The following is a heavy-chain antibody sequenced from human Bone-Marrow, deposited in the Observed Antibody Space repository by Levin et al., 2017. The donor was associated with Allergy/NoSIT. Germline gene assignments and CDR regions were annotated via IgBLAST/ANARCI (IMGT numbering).Heavy chain of an antibody. D-gene: IGHD2-21*01. CDR1: GGSVSSGSYY. CDR3: AAGSAYNTAFEP. V-gene: IGHV4-61*01. J-gene: IGHJ5*02. CDR2: IYYTGSS. Sequence: KSSETLSLICTVSGGSVSSGSYYWSWIRQPPGKGLEWIGYIYYTGSSNYNPSFNSRVTISLDTSKNQFSLNLRPVIAAATAAYYCAAGSAYNTAFEPWGQGTLVTVSS.